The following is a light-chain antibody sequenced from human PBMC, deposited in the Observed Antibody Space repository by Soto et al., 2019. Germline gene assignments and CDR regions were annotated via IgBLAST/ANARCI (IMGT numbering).Light chain of an antibody. CDR2: GAS. V-gene: IGKV3-20*01. J-gene: IGKJ2*01. Sequence: EIVLTQSPGTLSLSPGERATLSCRASQSVSSSYLAWYQQKPGQAPRLLIYGASSRATGIPDRFSGSGSGTDFTLTIIRLETEEFAVYYCQQYGRSPYTFGQGTKLEIK. CDR3: QQYGRSPYT. CDR1: QSVSSSY.